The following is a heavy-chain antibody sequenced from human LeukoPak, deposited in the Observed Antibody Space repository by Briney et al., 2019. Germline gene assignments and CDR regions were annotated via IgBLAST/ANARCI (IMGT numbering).Heavy chain of an antibody. Sequence: GESLKISCKGSGYSFTSYWIGWVRQMPGEGLEWMGIIYPGDSDTRYSPSFQGQVTISADKSISTAYLQWSSLKASDTAMYYCARYGYSSGWYFDYWGQGTLVTVSS. CDR1: GYSFTSYW. CDR2: IYPGDSDT. CDR3: ARYGYSSGWYFDY. V-gene: IGHV5-51*01. D-gene: IGHD6-19*01. J-gene: IGHJ4*02.